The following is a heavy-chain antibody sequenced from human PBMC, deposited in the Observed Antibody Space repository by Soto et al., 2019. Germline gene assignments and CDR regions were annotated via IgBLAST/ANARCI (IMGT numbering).Heavy chain of an antibody. V-gene: IGHV4-34*01. CDR2: INHSGST. D-gene: IGHD1-1*01. J-gene: IGHJ4*02. CDR3: ARDKITGLFDY. CDR1: GRPFSGYY. Sequence: PSETLSLTCAVYGRPFSGYYWTWIRQPPGTGLEWIGEINHSGSTNYNPSLKSRVTISVDTSKNQFSLKLTSVTAADTAVYYCARDKITGLFDYWGQGTLVTVS.